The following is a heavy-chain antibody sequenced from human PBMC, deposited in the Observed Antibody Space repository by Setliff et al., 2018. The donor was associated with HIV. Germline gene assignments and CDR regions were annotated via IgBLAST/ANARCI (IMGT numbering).Heavy chain of an antibody. CDR2: IIPIFRTP. V-gene: IGHV1-69*05. CDR1: GYTFTDYS. CDR3: ARGISRDSSGYYRDEYFQH. Sequence: SVKVSCKTSGYTFTDYSIHWARQAPGQGLEWMGGIIPIFRTPKYAQKFQGRVTLTTDTTTNTAYMEVRTLRSDDTAVYYCARGISRDSSGYYRDEYFQHWGQGTLVTVSS. J-gene: IGHJ1*01. D-gene: IGHD3-22*01.